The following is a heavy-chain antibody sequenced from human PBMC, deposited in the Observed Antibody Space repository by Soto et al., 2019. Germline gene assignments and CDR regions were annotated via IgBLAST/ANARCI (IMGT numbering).Heavy chain of an antibody. V-gene: IGHV3-30*18. J-gene: IGHJ6*02. CDR2: ISYDGSNK. CDR3: AKDIVVVPAAIRADYYYGMDV. CDR1: GFTFSSYG. Sequence: VQLLESGGDLVQPGGSLRLSCAASGFTFSSYGMHWVRQAPGKGLEWVAVISYDGSNKYYADSVKGRFTISRDNSKNTLYLQMNSLRAEDTAVYYCAKDIVVVPAAIRADYYYGMDVWGQGTTVTVSS. D-gene: IGHD2-2*02.